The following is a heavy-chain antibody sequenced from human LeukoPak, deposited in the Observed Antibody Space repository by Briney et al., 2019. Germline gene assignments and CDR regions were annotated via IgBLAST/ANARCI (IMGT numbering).Heavy chain of an antibody. CDR2: HSHSGSA. V-gene: IGHV4-39*01. Sequence: PSGTLSLTCTVSGGSISSSSYYWGWIRQPPGKGLEWIGTHSHSGSAYYNPSLRSRITMSLDTSENQFSLKLSSVTAADTAVYYCARHVRPKLLWFGESLIQKSAWFDPWGQGTLVTVSS. J-gene: IGHJ5*02. D-gene: IGHD3-10*01. CDR1: GGSISSSSYY. CDR3: ARHVRPKLLWFGESLIQKSAWFDP.